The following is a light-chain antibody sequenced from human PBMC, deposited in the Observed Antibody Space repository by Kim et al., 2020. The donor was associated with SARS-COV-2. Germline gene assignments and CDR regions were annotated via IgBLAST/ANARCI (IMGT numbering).Light chain of an antibody. V-gene: IGLV6-57*04. CDR1: SGSIASNY. J-gene: IGLJ3*02. CDR2: EDN. Sequence: NFMLTQPHSVSESPGKTVTISCTRSSGSIASNYVQWYQQRPGSTPTTVIYEDNQRPSGVPDRFSGSIDSSSNSASLTISGLKTEDEADYNCQSYDSSNQRVFGGGTKLTVL. CDR3: QSYDSSNQRV.